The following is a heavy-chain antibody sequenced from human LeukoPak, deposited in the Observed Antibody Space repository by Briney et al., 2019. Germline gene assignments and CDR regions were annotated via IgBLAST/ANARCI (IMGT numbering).Heavy chain of an antibody. V-gene: IGHV3-21*01. Sequence: GGSLRLSCAASGFTFSSYSMNWVRQAPGKGLEWVSSISSSSSYIYYADSVKGRFTISRDNAKNSLCLQMNSLRAEDTAVYYCARGLSYYYDSSGRIFDYWGQGTLVTISS. D-gene: IGHD3-22*01. CDR1: GFTFSSYS. CDR3: ARGLSYYYDSSGRIFDY. CDR2: ISSSSSYI. J-gene: IGHJ4*02.